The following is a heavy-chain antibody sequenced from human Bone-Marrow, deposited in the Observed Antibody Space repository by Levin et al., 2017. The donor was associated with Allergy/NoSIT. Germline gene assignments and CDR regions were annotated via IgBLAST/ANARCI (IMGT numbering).Heavy chain of an antibody. D-gene: IGHD3-3*01. CDR1: GGTFSSYA. CDR2: IVPLFGAT. Sequence: SVKVSCKASGGTFSSYAVSWVRQAPGQGLEWMGGIVPLFGATHYSQKFQGRVSITADKSTGTAYMELSSLRSEDTALYYCARSYDFLSGYYGVGYWGLGTLVTVSS. J-gene: IGHJ4*02. V-gene: IGHV1-69*06. CDR3: ARSYDFLSGYYGVGY.